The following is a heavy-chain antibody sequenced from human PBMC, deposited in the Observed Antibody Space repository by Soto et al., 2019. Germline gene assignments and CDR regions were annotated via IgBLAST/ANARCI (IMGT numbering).Heavy chain of an antibody. CDR3: ARESYYYGMDV. CDR1: GGSFSGYY. V-gene: IGHV4-34*01. CDR2: INHSGST. J-gene: IGHJ6*02. Sequence: SETLSLTCAVYGGSFSGYYWSWIRQPPGKGLEWIGEINHSGSTNYNPSLKSRVAISVDTSKNQFSLKLSSVTAADTAVYYCARESYYYGMDVWGQGTTVTVSS.